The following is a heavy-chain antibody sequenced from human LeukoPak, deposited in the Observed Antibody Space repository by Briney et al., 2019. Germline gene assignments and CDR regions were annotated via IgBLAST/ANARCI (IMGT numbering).Heavy chain of an antibody. Sequence: GVLRLSCAASGFTFSSYAMSWVRQAPGKGLEWVSAISGSGGSTYYADSVKGRFTISRDNSKNTLYLQMNSLRAEDTAVYYCARSRTGSSLLGYWGQGTLVTVSS. J-gene: IGHJ4*02. CDR3: ARSRTGSSLLGY. D-gene: IGHD1-26*01. CDR2: ISGSGGST. CDR1: GFTFSSYA. V-gene: IGHV3-23*01.